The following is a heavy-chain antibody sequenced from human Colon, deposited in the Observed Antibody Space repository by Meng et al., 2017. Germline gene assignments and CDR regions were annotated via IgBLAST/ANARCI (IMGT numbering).Heavy chain of an antibody. CDR2: INYSGNT. V-gene: IGHV4-59*01. J-gene: IGHJ4*02. CDR1: GGSISSSY. Sequence: QLQESGPGLGKPAETLSSISTFSGGSISSSYGSWIRQPPGKRPEWIGYINYSGNTNYNPSLKTRVTMSVDTSKNQISLRLSSVTAADTAVYYCATTAGTWHPFSYWGQGTLVTVSS. D-gene: IGHD1-1*01. CDR3: ATTAGTWHPFSY.